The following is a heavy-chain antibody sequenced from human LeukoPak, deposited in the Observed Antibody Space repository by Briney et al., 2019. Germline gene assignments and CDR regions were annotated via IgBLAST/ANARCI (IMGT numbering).Heavy chain of an antibody. V-gene: IGHV1-2*02. J-gene: IGHJ5*02. CDR3: VRDKIAAAGGGA. D-gene: IGHD6-25*01. CDR2: IHPYSGGT. Sequence: SVKVSCKASGYIFSDYHMHWVRQVPGQGPEWMGWIHPYSGGTNYAQKFQGRLSMTRDMSISTAYMELNTLTSDDTAVYFCVRDKIAAAGGGAWGQGTLVTVSS. CDR1: GYIFSDYH.